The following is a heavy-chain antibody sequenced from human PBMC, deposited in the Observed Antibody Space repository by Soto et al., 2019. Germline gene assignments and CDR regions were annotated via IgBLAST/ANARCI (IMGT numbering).Heavy chain of an antibody. V-gene: IGHV4-30-2*01. J-gene: IGHJ4*02. CDR3: ARVKNNVGPAN. D-gene: IGHD1-1*01. Sequence: PSETLSLTCAVSGGSISSGGYSWSWIRQPPGKGLEWIGYIYHSGSTYYNPSLKSRVTISVDRSKNQFSLKLSSVTAADTAVYYCARVKNNVGPANWGQGTLVTVSS. CDR1: GGSISSGGYS. CDR2: IYHSGST.